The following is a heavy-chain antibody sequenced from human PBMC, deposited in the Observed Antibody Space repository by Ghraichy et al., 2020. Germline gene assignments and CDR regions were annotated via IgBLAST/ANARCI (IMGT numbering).Heavy chain of an antibody. J-gene: IGHJ6*02. Sequence: GGSLRLSCAASGFTFSSYAMSWVRQAPGKGLEWVSAISGSGGSTYYADSVKGRFTISRDNSKSTLYLQMNSLRAEDTAVYYCAKTPDSSSWYSPPNYYYYGMDVWGQGTTVTVSS. CDR3: AKTPDSSSWYSPPNYYYYGMDV. CDR2: ISGSGGST. V-gene: IGHV3-23*01. D-gene: IGHD6-13*01. CDR1: GFTFSSYA.